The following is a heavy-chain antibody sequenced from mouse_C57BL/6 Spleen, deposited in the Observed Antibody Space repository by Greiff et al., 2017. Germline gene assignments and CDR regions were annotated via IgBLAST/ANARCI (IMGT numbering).Heavy chain of an antibody. Sequence: EVKVVESGGGLVQPKGSLKLSCAASGFSFNTYAMNWVRQAPGKGLEWVARIRSKSNNYATYYADSVKDRFTISRDDSESMLYLQMNNLKTEDTAMYYCVTSLYDGYYSWFAYWGQGTLVTVSA. J-gene: IGHJ3*01. CDR2: IRSKSNNYAT. V-gene: IGHV10-1*01. CDR3: VTSLYDGYYSWFAY. D-gene: IGHD2-3*01. CDR1: GFSFNTYA.